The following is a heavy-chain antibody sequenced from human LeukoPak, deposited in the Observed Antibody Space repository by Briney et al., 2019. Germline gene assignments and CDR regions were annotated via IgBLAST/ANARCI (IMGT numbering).Heavy chain of an antibody. J-gene: IGHJ3*02. CDR2: ISSSSSYI. CDR1: GFTFGSYS. CDR3: ARVAQGFGGTCCYRCDAFDI. Sequence: GGSLRLSCAASGFTFGSYSMNWVLQAPGKRLEWVSSISSSSSYIYYADSVKGRFTISRDNAKNSLYLQMNSLRAEDTAVYYCARVAQGFGGTCCYRCDAFDIWGQGTMVTVSS. V-gene: IGHV3-21*01. D-gene: IGHD2-15*01.